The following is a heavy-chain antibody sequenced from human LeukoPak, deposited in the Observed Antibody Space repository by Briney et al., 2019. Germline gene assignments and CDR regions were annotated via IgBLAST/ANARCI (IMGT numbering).Heavy chain of an antibody. J-gene: IGHJ4*02. Sequence: GGSLRLFCAASGFTFSSYAMSWVRQAPGKGLEWVSAISGSGGSTYYADSVKGRFTISRDNSKNTLYLQMNSLRAEDTAVYYCAMSEPRNYYGSGRPFDYWGQGTLVTVSS. CDR2: ISGSGGST. D-gene: IGHD3-10*01. CDR3: AMSEPRNYYGSGRPFDY. CDR1: GFTFSSYA. V-gene: IGHV3-23*01.